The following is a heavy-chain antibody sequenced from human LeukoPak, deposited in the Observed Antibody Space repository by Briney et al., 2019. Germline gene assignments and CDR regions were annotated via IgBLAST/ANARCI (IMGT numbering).Heavy chain of an antibody. CDR2: ISGSGGST. CDR1: GFTFAGYA. CDR3: AKGAQVSMALQDH. D-gene: IGHD2/OR15-2a*01. V-gene: IGHV3-23*01. Sequence: GGSLRLSCAASGFTFAGYAMNWVRQAPGKGLEWVSTISGSGGSTYYADSVKGRFTISRDNSKNTLYLQMDSLRAEDTAVYYCAKGAQVSMALQDHWGQGTLVIVSS. J-gene: IGHJ4*02.